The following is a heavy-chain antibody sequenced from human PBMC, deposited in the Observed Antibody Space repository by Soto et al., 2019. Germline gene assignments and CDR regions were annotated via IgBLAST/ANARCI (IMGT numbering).Heavy chain of an antibody. V-gene: IGHV3-74*01. CDR2: ISTDGSRT. CDR3: ARDMLGAGAFDY. Sequence: EVQLVESGGGIVQPGGSLRLSCLVSGFTFSSYWMHWVRQAPGKGLVWVSRISTDGSRTTYADSVKGRVTISRDNAKNTLYRDMSSLRAVDTAVYYCARDMLGAGAFDYWGHGHLVNVSS. D-gene: IGHD3-10*02. CDR1: GFTFSSYW. J-gene: IGHJ4*01.